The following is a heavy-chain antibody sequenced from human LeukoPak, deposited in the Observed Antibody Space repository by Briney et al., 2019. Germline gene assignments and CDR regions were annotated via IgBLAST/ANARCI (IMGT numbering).Heavy chain of an antibody. V-gene: IGHV1-3*01. CDR3: ARDQYYYDSSGSVDY. D-gene: IGHD3-22*01. CDR1: GYTFTGYA. J-gene: IGHJ4*02. Sequence: GASVKVSCKASGYTFTGYAMHWVRQAPGQRLEWMGWINAGNGNTKYSQKFQGRVTITRDTSASTAYMELSSLRSEDTAVYYCARDQYYYDSSGSVDYWGQGTLVTVSS. CDR2: INAGNGNT.